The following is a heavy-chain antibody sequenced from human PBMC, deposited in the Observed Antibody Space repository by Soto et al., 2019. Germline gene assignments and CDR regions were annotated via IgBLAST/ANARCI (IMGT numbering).Heavy chain of an antibody. D-gene: IGHD6-19*01. J-gene: IGHJ4*02. CDR1: GYVFTAYY. V-gene: IGHV1-2*02. CDR3: AREEIPVPGTRGGFDY. CDR2: INPYNGAT. Sequence: QVQLVQSGAEVKKPGASVKVSCKASGYVFTAYYMHWVRQAPGQGLEWIGWINPYNGATNYPQKFQGRVTVTTDKSIRTVYMELTSLRSDDTAVYYCAREEIPVPGTRGGFDYWGQGTLVTVSS.